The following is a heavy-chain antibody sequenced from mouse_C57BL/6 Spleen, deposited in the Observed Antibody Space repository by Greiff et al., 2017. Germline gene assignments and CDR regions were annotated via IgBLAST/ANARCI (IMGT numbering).Heavy chain of an antibody. V-gene: IGHV3-6*01. CDR1: GYSITSGYY. Sequence: ESGPGLVKPSQSLSLTCSVTGYSITSGYYWNWIRQFPGNKLEWMGYISYDGSNNYNPSLKNRISITRDTSKNQFFLKLNSVTTEDTATYYCATTVVDFYAMDYWGQGTSVTVSS. D-gene: IGHD1-1*01. CDR2: ISYDGSN. J-gene: IGHJ4*01. CDR3: ATTVVDFYAMDY.